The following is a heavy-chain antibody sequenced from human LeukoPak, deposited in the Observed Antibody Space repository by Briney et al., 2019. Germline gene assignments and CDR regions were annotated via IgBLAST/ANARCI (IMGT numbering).Heavy chain of an antibody. CDR3: ARGRGWIGP. V-gene: IGHV3-7*01. D-gene: IGHD5-24*01. Sequence: GGSLRLSCEASGYTFTNNWMTWFRQAPGKGLEWVANVNEDGSEQNYLDSVKGRFTISRDNAKNSVYLQMNNLRVEETAVYYCARGRGWIGPWGQGTLVTVSS. CDR2: VNEDGSEQ. J-gene: IGHJ5*02. CDR1: GYTFTNNW.